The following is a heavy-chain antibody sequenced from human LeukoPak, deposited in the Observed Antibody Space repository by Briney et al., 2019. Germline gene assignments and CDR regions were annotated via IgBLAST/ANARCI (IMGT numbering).Heavy chain of an antibody. CDR2: ICGSGSST. V-gene: IGHV3-23*01. CDR3: AKARHVLVWFGALRVYFDY. D-gene: IGHD3-10*01. J-gene: IGHJ4*02. Sequence: GVPLTLSCTASGFPFKRYDKSWVRRSPGKGLEWVSSICGSGSSTYSDDSVKGQFTISRDKDKNKLYLQLNSLSAEDAAVYYCAKARHVLVWFGALRVYFDYWGQGTLVTVSS. CDR1: GFPFKRYD.